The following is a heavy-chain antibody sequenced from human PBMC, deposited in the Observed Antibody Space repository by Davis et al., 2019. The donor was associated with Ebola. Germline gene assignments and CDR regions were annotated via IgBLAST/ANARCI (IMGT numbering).Heavy chain of an antibody. CDR3: ARDSRYCSSTSCYTDDAFDI. Sequence: SVKVSCKASGGTFSSYAISWVRQAPGQGLEWMGGIIPIFGTANYAQKFQGRVTITADESTSTAYMELSSLRSEDTAVYYCARDSRYCSSTSCYTDDAFDIWGQGTMVTVSS. V-gene: IGHV1-69*13. CDR2: IIPIFGTA. D-gene: IGHD2-2*02. CDR1: GGTFSSYA. J-gene: IGHJ3*02.